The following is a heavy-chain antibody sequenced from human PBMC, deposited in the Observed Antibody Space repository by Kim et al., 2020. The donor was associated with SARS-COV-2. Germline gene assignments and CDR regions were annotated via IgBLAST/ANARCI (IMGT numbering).Heavy chain of an antibody. CDR1: GGSISSYY. D-gene: IGHD3-10*01. CDR3: ARGTTMVRGVSRWFDP. J-gene: IGHJ5*02. CDR2: IYYSGST. Sequence: SETLSLTCTVSGGSISSYYWSWIRQPPGKGLEWIGYIYYSGSTNYNPSLKCRVTISVDTSKNQFSLKLSSVTAADTAVYYCARGTTMVRGVSRWFDPWGQGTLVTVSS. V-gene: IGHV4-59*01.